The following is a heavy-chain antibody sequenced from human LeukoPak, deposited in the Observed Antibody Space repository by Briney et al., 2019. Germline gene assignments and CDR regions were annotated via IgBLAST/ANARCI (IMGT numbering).Heavy chain of an antibody. CDR1: GYTFTNYG. V-gene: IGHV1-18*01. CDR2: ISGYNGNT. Sequence: ASVKVSCKASGYTFTNYGISWVRQAPGQGLEYMGWISGYNGNTNYAQQLQGRVTMTTDTSTSTAYMELRSLRSDDTAVYYCARDRLLWFGELLYEDDYWGQGTLVTVSS. D-gene: IGHD3-10*01. J-gene: IGHJ4*02. CDR3: ARDRLLWFGELLYEDDY.